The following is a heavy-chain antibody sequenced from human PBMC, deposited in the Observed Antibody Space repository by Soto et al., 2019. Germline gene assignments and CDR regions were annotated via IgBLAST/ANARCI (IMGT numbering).Heavy chain of an antibody. CDR2: INPNSGGT. Sequence: ASVKVSCKASGYTFSDYYIHWVRQAPGQGLEWMGWINPNSGGTKYAPKFQGGVTMTRDTSVSTAYMELSSLRSEDTAVYYCARGAFFWSGLIPAIWGQGTMVTVSS. CDR1: GYTFSDYY. CDR3: ARGAFFWSGLIPAI. V-gene: IGHV1-2*02. J-gene: IGHJ3*02. D-gene: IGHD3-3*01.